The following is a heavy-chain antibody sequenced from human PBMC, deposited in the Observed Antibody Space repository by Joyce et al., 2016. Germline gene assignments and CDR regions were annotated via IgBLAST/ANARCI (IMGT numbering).Heavy chain of an antibody. D-gene: IGHD4-11*01. Sequence: EVQLLESGGGLVQPGGSLTLSCAASGFTFTNYGLNWVRQAPGKGLEWVSSISDIGGSTYYADSVRDRFTISRDNSKNTLFLQMTSLTAEDTAVYYCAKDRPYSTYYYFYYMDVWGKGTTVTVSS. CDR3: AKDRPYSTYYYFYYMDV. CDR2: ISDIGGST. CDR1: GFTFTNYG. J-gene: IGHJ6*03. V-gene: IGHV3-23*01.